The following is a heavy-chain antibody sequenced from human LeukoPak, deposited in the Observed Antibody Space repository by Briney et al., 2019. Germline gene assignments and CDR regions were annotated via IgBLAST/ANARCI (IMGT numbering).Heavy chain of an antibody. CDR1: GFTFSDYY. J-gene: IGHJ5*02. V-gene: IGHV3-11*04. CDR3: ARGGILTGVNWFDP. D-gene: IGHD3-9*01. Sequence: PGGSLRLSCAASGFTFSDYYMSWIRQAPGKGVEGVSYISSSGSTIYYADSVKGRFTISRDNAKNSLYLQMNSLRAEDTAVYYCARGGILTGVNWFDPWGQGTLVTVSS. CDR2: ISSSGSTI.